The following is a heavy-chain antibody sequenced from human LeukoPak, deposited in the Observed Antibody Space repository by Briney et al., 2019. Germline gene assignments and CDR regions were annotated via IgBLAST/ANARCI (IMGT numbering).Heavy chain of an antibody. CDR3: ARGRRQLGAGLYYYYYMDV. J-gene: IGHJ6*03. CDR1: GYTFTSYD. D-gene: IGHD6-13*01. Sequence: ASVKASCKASGYTFTSYDINWVRQATGQGLEWMGWMNPNSGNTGYAQKFQGRVTMTRNTSISTAYMELSSLRSEDTAVYYCARGRRQLGAGLYYYYYMDVWGKGTTVTVSS. CDR2: MNPNSGNT. V-gene: IGHV1-8*01.